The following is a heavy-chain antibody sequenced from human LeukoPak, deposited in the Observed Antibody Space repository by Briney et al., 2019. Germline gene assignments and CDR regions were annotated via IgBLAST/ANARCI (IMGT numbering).Heavy chain of an antibody. D-gene: IGHD3-3*01. Sequence: GGSLRLSCITSGFAFSTYGMHWVRQTPGKGLEWVAVIWYDGSNKYYADSVKGRFTISRDNSKNTLYLQMNSLRAEDTAVYYCASSNAYYDFWSGHYYYYGMDVWGQGTTVTVSS. CDR2: IWYDGSNK. J-gene: IGHJ6*02. CDR3: ASSNAYYDFWSGHYYYYGMDV. V-gene: IGHV3-33*01. CDR1: GFAFSTYG.